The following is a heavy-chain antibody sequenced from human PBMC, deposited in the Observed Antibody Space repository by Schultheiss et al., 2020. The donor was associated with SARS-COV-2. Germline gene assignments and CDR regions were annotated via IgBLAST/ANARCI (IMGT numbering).Heavy chain of an antibody. J-gene: IGHJ4*02. CDR3: ARVMGRATIALDY. CDR2: ISSSSSYI. CDR1: GFTFSSYE. V-gene: IGHV3-21*01. D-gene: IGHD5-12*01. Sequence: GGSLRLSCAASGFTFSSYEMTWVRQAPGKGLEWVSSISSSSSYIYYADSVKGRFTISRDNAKNSLYLQMNSLRAEDTAVYYCARVMGRATIALDYWGQGTLVTVSS.